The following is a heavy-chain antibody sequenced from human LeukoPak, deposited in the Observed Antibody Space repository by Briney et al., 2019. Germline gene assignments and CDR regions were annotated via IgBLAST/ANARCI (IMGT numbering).Heavy chain of an antibody. D-gene: IGHD4-17*01. CDR3: ARATGDYGDFLFDY. V-gene: IGHV1-2*02. J-gene: IGHJ4*02. CDR2: INPNSGGT. CDR1: GGTFGSYA. Sequence: ASVKVSCKASGGTFGSYAISWVRQAPGQGLEWMGWINPNSGGTNYAQKFQGRVTMTRDTSISTAYMELSRLRSDDTAVYYCARATGDYGDFLFDYWGQGTLVTVSS.